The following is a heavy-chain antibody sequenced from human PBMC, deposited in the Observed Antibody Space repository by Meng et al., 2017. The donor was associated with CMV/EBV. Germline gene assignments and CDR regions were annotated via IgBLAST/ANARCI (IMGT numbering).Heavy chain of an antibody. Sequence: SETLSLTCTVSGGSISSSSYYWGWIRQPPGKGLEWIGSIYYSGSTYYNPSLKSRVTISVDTSKNQFSLKLSSVTAADTAVYYCARDRWLLNNWFDPWGQGILVTVSS. CDR3: ARDRWLLNNWFDP. J-gene: IGHJ5*02. CDR1: GGSISSSSYY. D-gene: IGHD2-15*01. CDR2: IYYSGST. V-gene: IGHV4-39*07.